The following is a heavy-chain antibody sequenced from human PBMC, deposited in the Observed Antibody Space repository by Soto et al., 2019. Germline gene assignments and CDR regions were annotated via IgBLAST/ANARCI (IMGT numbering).Heavy chain of an antibody. V-gene: IGHV4-34*01. CDR1: DGSLSGYS. Sequence: SETLSLTCAVYDGSLSGYSWNWIRQPPGKGLEWIGEINHRGSTHYIPSLKSRVTISVDKSKNQFSLKLSSVTAADTAVFYCARGLILDYWGQGTLVTVSS. CDR2: INHRGST. CDR3: ARGLILDY. J-gene: IGHJ4*02. D-gene: IGHD3-16*01.